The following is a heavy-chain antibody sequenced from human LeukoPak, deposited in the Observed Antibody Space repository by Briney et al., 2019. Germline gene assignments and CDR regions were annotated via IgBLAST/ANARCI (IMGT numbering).Heavy chain of an antibody. CDR2: MNPNSGNT. CDR1: GYTSTSYD. Sequence: ASVKVSCKASGYTSTSYDINWVRQATGQGLEWMGWMNPNSGNTGYAQKFQGRVTMTRNTSISTAYMELSSLGSEDTAVYYCARGYLGSTSWFDYWGQGTLVTVSS. J-gene: IGHJ4*02. D-gene: IGHD2-2*01. CDR3: ARGYLGSTSWFDY. V-gene: IGHV1-8*01.